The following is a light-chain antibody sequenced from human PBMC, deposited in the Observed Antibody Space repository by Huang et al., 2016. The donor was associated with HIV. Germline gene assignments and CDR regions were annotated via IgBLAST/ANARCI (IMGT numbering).Light chain of an antibody. V-gene: IGKV2-28*01. Sequence: DIVMTQSPLSLPVTPGEPASISCRSNQSLLHESGQNYLDWYLQKPGRSPQLLIYLSSTRASGVPDRFTGSGSGTDFTLRINKVEAQDVGVYFCRQALQTPYTFGRGTKLEI. J-gene: IGKJ2*01. CDR1: QSLLHESGQNY. CDR2: LSS. CDR3: RQALQTPYT.